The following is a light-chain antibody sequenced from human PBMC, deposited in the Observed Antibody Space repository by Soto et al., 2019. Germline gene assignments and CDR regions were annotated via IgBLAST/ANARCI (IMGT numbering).Light chain of an antibody. V-gene: IGLV3-21*02. CDR2: DDS. Sequence: SYELTQPPSVSVAPGQAARIGCGGDNIGSKSVHWYQQKSGQAPVLVVYDDSDRPSGIPERFSGSTSGNTATLTIGRVEAGDEADYYCQVWDSSSDHYVFGTGTKVTVL. J-gene: IGLJ1*01. CDR3: QVWDSSSDHYV. CDR1: NIGSKS.